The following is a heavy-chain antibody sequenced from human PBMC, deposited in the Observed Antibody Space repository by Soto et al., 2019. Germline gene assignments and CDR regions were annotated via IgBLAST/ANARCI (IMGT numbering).Heavy chain of an antibody. V-gene: IGHV1-69*13. CDR1: GGTFSRSA. J-gene: IGHJ4*02. CDR3: ARDGTLYDSNGYYYVY. CDR2: IIPVFGKP. D-gene: IGHD3-22*01. Sequence: EASVKVSCKASGGTFSRSAINWVRQAPGQGLEWMGGIIPVFGKPNYAQKFQGRVTITADESTSTAYMELRRLTSEDTAVYYCARDGTLYDSNGYYYVYWGQGTLVTVFS.